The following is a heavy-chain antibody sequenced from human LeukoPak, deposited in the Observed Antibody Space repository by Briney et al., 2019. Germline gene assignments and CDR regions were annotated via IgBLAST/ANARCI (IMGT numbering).Heavy chain of an antibody. Sequence: GGSLRLSCAASGFTFSSYSMNWVRQAPGKGLEWVSSISSSSSYIYYADSVKGRFTISRDNAKNSLYLQMNGLRAEDTAVYYCARGNYCTNGVCYYDAFDIWGQGTMVTVSS. CDR2: ISSSSSYI. J-gene: IGHJ3*02. V-gene: IGHV3-21*01. D-gene: IGHD2-8*01. CDR3: ARGNYCTNGVCYYDAFDI. CDR1: GFTFSSYS.